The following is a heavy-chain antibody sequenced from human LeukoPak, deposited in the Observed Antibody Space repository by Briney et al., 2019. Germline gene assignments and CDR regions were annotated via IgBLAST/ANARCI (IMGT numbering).Heavy chain of an antibody. CDR2: ISTDSDSI. D-gene: IGHD5-18*01. CDR1: GFTFSTYN. J-gene: IGHJ1*01. V-gene: IGHV3-48*04. Sequence: GGSLRLSCAASGFTFSTYNMNWVRQAPGKGLEWVSYISTDSDSIYYADSVKGRFTISRDNSKSTLYLQMNSLRAEDTAVYYCAKDQGIQLWLKYFQHWGQGTLVTVSS. CDR3: AKDQGIQLWLKYFQH.